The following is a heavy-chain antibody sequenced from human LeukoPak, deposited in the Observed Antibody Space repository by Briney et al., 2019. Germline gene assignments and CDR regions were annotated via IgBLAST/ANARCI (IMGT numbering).Heavy chain of an antibody. CDR2: ISSSSSYI. D-gene: IGHD3-22*01. CDR1: GFTFSNYT. CDR3: AKGGGSMIVVVRSYAFDI. J-gene: IGHJ3*02. Sequence: GGSLRLSCAASGFTFSNYTMNWVRQAPGKGLEWVSSISSSSSYIHYADSVKGRFSISRDNTKNSLYLQMNSLRAEDTAVYYCAKGGGSMIVVVRSYAFDIWGQGTMVTVSS. V-gene: IGHV3-21*01.